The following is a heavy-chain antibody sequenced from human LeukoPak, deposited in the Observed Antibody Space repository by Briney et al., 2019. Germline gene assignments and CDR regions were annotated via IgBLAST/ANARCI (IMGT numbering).Heavy chain of an antibody. Sequence: ASVKVSCKASGYTFTSHHINWVRQATGQGLEWMGWMSPNSGNTDYAQKFQGRVTMTRNTSISTAYMELSSLRSEDTAVYYCARGVGDLGDYWGQGTLVTVSS. D-gene: IGHD3-16*01. V-gene: IGHV1-8*02. CDR1: GYTFTSHH. CDR2: MSPNSGNT. J-gene: IGHJ4*02. CDR3: ARGVGDLGDY.